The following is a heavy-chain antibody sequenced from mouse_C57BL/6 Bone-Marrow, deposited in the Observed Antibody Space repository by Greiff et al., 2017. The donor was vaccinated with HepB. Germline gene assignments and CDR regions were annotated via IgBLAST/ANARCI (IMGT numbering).Heavy chain of an antibody. Sequence: QVQLQQPGAELVKPGASVKMSCKASGYTFTSYWITWVKQRPGQGLEWIGDIYPGSGSTNYNEKFKSKATLTVDTSSSTAYMQRSSLTSEDSAVYYCSIYYYGSSHFDYAMDYWGQGTSVTVSS. V-gene: IGHV1-55*01. CDR1: GYTFTSYW. D-gene: IGHD1-1*01. J-gene: IGHJ4*01. CDR2: IYPGSGST. CDR3: SIYYYGSSHFDYAMDY.